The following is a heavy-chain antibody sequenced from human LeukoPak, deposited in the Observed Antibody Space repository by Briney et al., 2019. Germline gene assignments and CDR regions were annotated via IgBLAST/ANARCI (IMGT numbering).Heavy chain of an antibody. CDR1: GFTFSIYS. D-gene: IGHD3-9*01. CDR2: ISSSSSTI. Sequence: GGSLRLSCAASGFTFSIYSMNWVRQAPGKGLEWVSYISSSSSTIYYADSVKGRFTISRDNAKNSLYLQMNSLRAEDTAVYYCASSGYYDILTGRDWGQGTLVTVSS. J-gene: IGHJ4*02. CDR3: ASSGYYDILTGRD. V-gene: IGHV3-48*04.